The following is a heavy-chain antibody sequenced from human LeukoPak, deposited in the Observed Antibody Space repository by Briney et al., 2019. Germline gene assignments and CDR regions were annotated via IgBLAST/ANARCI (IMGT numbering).Heavy chain of an antibody. V-gene: IGHV1-8*01. CDR1: GYTFTSYD. Sequence: ASVKVSCKASGYTFTSYDINWVRQATGQGLEWMGWMNPNSGNTGYAQKFQGRVTMTRNTSISTAYMELSSLRSEDTAVYYCARGGSSSNSLRYWGQGTLVTVSS. CDR3: ARGGSSSNSLRY. J-gene: IGHJ4*02. CDR2: MNPNSGNT. D-gene: IGHD6-13*01.